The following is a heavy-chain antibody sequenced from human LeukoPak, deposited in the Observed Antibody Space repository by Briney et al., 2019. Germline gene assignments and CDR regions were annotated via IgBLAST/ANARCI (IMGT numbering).Heavy chain of an antibody. J-gene: IGHJ4*02. D-gene: IGHD3-10*01. V-gene: IGHV3-11*04. CDR3: AKDPVPSYYGSGSADY. CDR2: ISSSGSNI. Sequence: KSGGSLRLSCEASGFIFRNYYMNWIRQAPGKGLEWVAYISSSGSNIYYADSVKGRFTISRDNANNSLYLQMNTLRVEDTAIYYCAKDPVPSYYGSGSADYWGQGTLVTVSS. CDR1: GFIFRNYY.